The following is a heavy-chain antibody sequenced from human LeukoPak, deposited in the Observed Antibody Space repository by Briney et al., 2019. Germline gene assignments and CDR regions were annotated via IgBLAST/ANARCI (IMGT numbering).Heavy chain of an antibody. J-gene: IGHJ3*02. V-gene: IGHV3-23*01. D-gene: IGHD6-19*01. Sequence: GGTLRLSCAASGFTFSSYGMSWVRQAPGKGLEWVSAISGSGGSIYYADSVKGRFTISRDNSKNTLYLQMNSLRAEDTALYYCAKIGWDDAFDIWGQGTMVTVSS. CDR2: ISGSGGSI. CDR1: GFTFSSYG. CDR3: AKIGWDDAFDI.